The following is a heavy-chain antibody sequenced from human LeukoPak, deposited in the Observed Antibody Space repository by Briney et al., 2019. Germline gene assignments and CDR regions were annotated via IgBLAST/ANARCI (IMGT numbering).Heavy chain of an antibody. D-gene: IGHD2-8*01. CDR1: GGSISSGGYY. J-gene: IGHJ6*02. CDR2: IYYSGST. CDR3: ARAAPPYCTNGVCYTGIGYYYYGMDV. V-gene: IGHV4-31*03. Sequence: SQTLSLTCTVSGGSISSGGYYWSWIRQHPGKGLEWIGYIYYSGSTYYNPSLKSRVTISVDTSKNQFSLKLSSVTAADTAVYYCARAAPPYCTNGVCYTGIGYYYYGMDVWGQGTTVTVSS.